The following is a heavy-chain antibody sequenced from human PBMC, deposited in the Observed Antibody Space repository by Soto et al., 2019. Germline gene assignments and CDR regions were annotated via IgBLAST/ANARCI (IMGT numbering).Heavy chain of an antibody. CDR2: IIPIFGTA. Sequence: RASVKVSCKASGGTFSSYAISCVRQAPGQGLEWMGGIIPIFGTANYAQKFQGRVTITADESTSTAYMELSSLRSEDTAVYYCASSHQGEQQLVPRWFDPWGQGTLVTVSS. J-gene: IGHJ5*02. V-gene: IGHV1-69*13. D-gene: IGHD6-13*01. CDR1: GGTFSSYA. CDR3: ASSHQGEQQLVPRWFDP.